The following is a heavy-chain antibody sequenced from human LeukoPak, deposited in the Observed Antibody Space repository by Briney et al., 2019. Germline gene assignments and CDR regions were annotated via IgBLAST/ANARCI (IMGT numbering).Heavy chain of an antibody. J-gene: IGHJ3*02. CDR2: IYSSGST. D-gene: IGHD6-19*01. CDR1: SGSLSSYY. CDR3: ARGLPGFSNGDDAFDM. V-gene: IGHV4-59*01. Sequence: PSETLSLTCTVSSGSLSSYYWSWFRQAPGKGLEWIGYIYSSGSTNYNPSLKSRVTISVDTSRNQFSLKLSSLTAADTAVYYCARGLPGFSNGDDAFDMWGQGTMVTVSS.